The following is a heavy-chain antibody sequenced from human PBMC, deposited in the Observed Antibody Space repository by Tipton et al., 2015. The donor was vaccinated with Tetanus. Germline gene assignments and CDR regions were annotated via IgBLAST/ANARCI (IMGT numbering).Heavy chain of an antibody. CDR3: ARGVDRAKAGTD. CDR2: VHYTGKD. J-gene: IGHJ4*02. Sequence: TLSLTCNVSGGSITSYYWSWIRQRPGRGLEWVGYVHYTGKDNYSPSLRSRVTLSVDTSKNQFSLKMNSVTAADTAVYYCARGVDRAKAGTDWGQGTLVTVSS. V-gene: IGHV4-59*12. CDR1: GGSITSYY. D-gene: IGHD5-18*01.